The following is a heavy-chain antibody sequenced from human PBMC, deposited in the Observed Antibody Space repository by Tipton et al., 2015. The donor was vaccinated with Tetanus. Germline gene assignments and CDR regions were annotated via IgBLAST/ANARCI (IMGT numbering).Heavy chain of an antibody. CDR3: ARAVVGAPGCMDV. CDR2: ISSSSSPSSRTI. V-gene: IGHV3-48*01. D-gene: IGHD1-26*01. CDR1: GFTFSSYS. Sequence: GSLRLSCAASGFTFSSYSMNWVRRSPGKGLEWVSFISSSSSPSSRTIYYADSVKGRFTISRDIAKNSLYLQMSSLRAEDMAVYYCARAVVGAPGCMDVWGQGTTVTVSS. J-gene: IGHJ6*02.